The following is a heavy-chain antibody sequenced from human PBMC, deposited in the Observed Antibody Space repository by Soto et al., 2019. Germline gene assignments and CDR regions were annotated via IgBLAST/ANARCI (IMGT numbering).Heavy chain of an antibody. CDR1: GCTFTSYD. CDR2: MNPNSGNA. Sequence: QVQLVQSGAEVKKPGASVKVSCKASGCTFTSYDINWVRQATGQGLEWMGWMNPNSGNAGYAQKFQGRVTKTRNTSISPAYMELRSLRSEDTAVYYCAREAAALGNDYWGQGTLVNVPS. CDR3: AREAAALGNDY. D-gene: IGHD2-2*01. V-gene: IGHV1-8*01. J-gene: IGHJ4*02.